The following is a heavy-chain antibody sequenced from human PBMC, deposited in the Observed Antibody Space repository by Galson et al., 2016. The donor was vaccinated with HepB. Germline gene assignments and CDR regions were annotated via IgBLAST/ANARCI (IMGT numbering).Heavy chain of an antibody. V-gene: IGHV4-39*01. Sequence: SETLSLTCTVSGVSISSSSDYWGWIRQPPGKGLEHLGSIYYSGNTYYNPSLKSRVTISVDTSKNQFSLKLSSMTAADTAVFYCARQVDRNGWSLFFDYWGRGILVTVSS. CDR1: GVSISSSSDY. J-gene: IGHJ4*02. D-gene: IGHD6-19*01. CDR3: ARQVDRNGWSLFFDY. CDR2: IYYSGNT.